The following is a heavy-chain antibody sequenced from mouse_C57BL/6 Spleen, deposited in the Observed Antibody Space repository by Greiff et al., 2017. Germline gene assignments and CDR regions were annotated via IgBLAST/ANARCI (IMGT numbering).Heavy chain of an antibody. CDR2: IDPETGGT. CDR3: TNYYGSSSFAY. J-gene: IGHJ3*01. D-gene: IGHD1-1*01. CDR1: GYTFTDYE. Sequence: QVQLQQSGAELVRPGASVTLSCKASGYTFTDYEMHWVKQTPVHGLEWIGAIDPETGGTAYNQKFKGKAILTADKSSSTAYMELRSLTSEYSAVYYCTNYYGSSSFAYWGQGTLVTVSA. V-gene: IGHV1-15*01.